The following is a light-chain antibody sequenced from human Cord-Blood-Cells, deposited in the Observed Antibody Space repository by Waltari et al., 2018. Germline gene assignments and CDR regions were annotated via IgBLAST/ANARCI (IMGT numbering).Light chain of an antibody. CDR2: WAS. CDR3: QQYYSTPLT. Sequence: DIVMTQSPDSLAVCLVERATINCKSSQSVLYSSNNKNYLARYQQKPGKLPKVLTYWASTRESVVPDRLSGGGYGTEFSGTISSLKAEDVAVYYCQQYYSTPLTFGGGTKVEIK. J-gene: IGKJ4*01. V-gene: IGKV4-1*01. CDR1: QSVLYSSNNKNY.